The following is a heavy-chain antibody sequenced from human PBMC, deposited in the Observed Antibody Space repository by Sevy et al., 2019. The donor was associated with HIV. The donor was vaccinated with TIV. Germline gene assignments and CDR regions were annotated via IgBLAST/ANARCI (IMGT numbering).Heavy chain of an antibody. CDR2: INHSGST. CDR3: ARAEYFVDRSTHFPLPYYRLDV. J-gene: IGHJ6*02. CDR1: GGTFSGYY. V-gene: IGHV4-34*01. Sequence: SETLSLTCAVYGGTFSGYYWTWIRQPPGKGLEWIGEINHSGSTNYDPSLKSRITMSVDTSKNQFSLRLTSVTAAETAVYYCARAEYFVDRSTHFPLPYYRLDVWGQGTTVTVSS. D-gene: IGHD3-22*01.